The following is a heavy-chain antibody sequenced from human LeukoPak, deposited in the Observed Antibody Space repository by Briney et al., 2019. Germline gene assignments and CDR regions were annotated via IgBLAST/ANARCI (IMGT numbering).Heavy chain of an antibody. CDR3: ARGGGHHHFDY. V-gene: IGHV3-23*01. CDR1: GFILSTYA. D-gene: IGHD1-14*01. CDR2: ISATGYTT. J-gene: IGHJ4*02. Sequence: GESLKLSCAASGFILSTYAMSWVRQAPGKGLEWVSAISATGYTTYYADSMKGRFTISTDNSKSTVYLQMNSLRAEDTAVYYCARGGGHHHFDYWGQGTLVTVSS.